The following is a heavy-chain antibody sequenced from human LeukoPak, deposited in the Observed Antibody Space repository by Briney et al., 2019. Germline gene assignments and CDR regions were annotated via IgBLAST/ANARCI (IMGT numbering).Heavy chain of an antibody. CDR3: AKGLISSATYFSYFDY. D-gene: IGHD1-26*01. J-gene: IGHJ4*02. V-gene: IGHV3-23*01. CDR2: ISAGGDLT. CDR1: GFTFSSYG. Sequence: PGGSLRLSCAASGFTFSSYGMSWVRQAPGKGLEWLAAISAGGDLTNYADSVKGRFTISRDSSKNMLYVQMNSLRAEDTAIYYCAKGLISSATYFSYFDYWGQGTLVTVSS.